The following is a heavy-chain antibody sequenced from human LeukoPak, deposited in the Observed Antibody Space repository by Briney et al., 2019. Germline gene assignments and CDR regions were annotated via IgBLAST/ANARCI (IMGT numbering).Heavy chain of an antibody. CDR3: ARGRTTYYSDSVGYYRDAFDI. J-gene: IGHJ3*02. Sequence: SETLSLTCTVSGASISTYYWSWIRQPPGKGREWIGYIYYSGITNYNPSLKSPVTISVDTSKNQFSLKLSSVTAADTAMYYCARGRTTYYSDSVGYYRDAFDIWGQGTMVTVSS. CDR2: IYYSGIT. CDR1: GASISTYY. V-gene: IGHV4-59*01. D-gene: IGHD3-22*01.